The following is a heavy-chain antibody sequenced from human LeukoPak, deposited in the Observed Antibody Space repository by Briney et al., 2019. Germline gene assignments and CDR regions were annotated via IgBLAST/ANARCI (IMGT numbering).Heavy chain of an antibody. J-gene: IGHJ5*02. V-gene: IGHV3-7*01. CDR3: ARDRLGYCIITNCHNWFDP. CDR2: IKQDGSEK. Sequence: GGSLRLSCAASGFTFSSYWMSWVRQAPGKGLEWVANIKQDGSEKYYVDSVKGRFTISRDNAKNSLYLQMNSLRAEDTAVYYCARDRLGYCIITNCHNWFDPWGQGTLVTVSS. CDR1: GFTFSSYW. D-gene: IGHD2-2*01.